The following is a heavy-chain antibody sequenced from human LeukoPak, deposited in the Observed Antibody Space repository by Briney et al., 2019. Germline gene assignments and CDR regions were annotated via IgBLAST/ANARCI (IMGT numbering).Heavy chain of an antibody. V-gene: IGHV3-23*01. Sequence: GGSLRLSCAASGFTFSSYAMSWDRQAPGKGLEWVSAISGSGGSTYYADSVKGRFTISRDNSKNTLYLQMNSLRAEDTAVYYCAKSYCGGDCHSDYWGQGTLVTVSS. J-gene: IGHJ4*02. D-gene: IGHD2-21*02. CDR1: GFTFSSYA. CDR3: AKSYCGGDCHSDY. CDR2: ISGSGGST.